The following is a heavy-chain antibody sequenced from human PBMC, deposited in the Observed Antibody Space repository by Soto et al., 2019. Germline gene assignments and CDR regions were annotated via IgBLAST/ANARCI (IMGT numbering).Heavy chain of an antibody. CDR1: GGSISSGGYS. Sequence: SETLSLTCAVSGGSISSGGYSWSWNRQPPGKGLEWIGYIYHSGSTYYSPSLKSRVTISVDRSKNQFSLKLSSVTAADTAVYYCARSGLVVPAATPVFDYWGQGTLVTVSS. CDR3: ARSGLVVPAATPVFDY. D-gene: IGHD2-2*01. J-gene: IGHJ4*02. CDR2: IYHSGST. V-gene: IGHV4-30-2*01.